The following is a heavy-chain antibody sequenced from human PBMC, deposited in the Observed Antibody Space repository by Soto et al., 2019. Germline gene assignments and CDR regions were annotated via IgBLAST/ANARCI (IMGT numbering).Heavy chain of an antibody. Sequence: GGSLRLSCAASGFTFSSYGMHWVRQAPGKGLEWVAVISYDGSNKYYADSVKGRFTISRDNSKNTLYLQVNSLRAEDTAVYYCAQIRSSRARRGWDYYYGMEVWGQGTTVTVSS. CDR1: GFTFSSYG. J-gene: IGHJ6*02. V-gene: IGHV3-30*03. CDR2: ISYDGSNK. CDR3: AQIRSSRARRGWDYYYGMEV. D-gene: IGHD6-6*01.